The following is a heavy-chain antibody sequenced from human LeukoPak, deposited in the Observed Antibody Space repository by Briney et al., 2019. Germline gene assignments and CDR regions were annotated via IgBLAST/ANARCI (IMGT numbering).Heavy chain of an antibody. J-gene: IGHJ5*02. CDR1: GGSFRGYY. V-gene: IGHV4-34*01. D-gene: IGHD1-1*01. CDR2: INHRGRT. Sequence: SETLSLTCAVYGGSFRGYYWNWIRQPPGKGLESIAEINHRGRTIYNPSLRSRVTISVDTSKNQFSSKLSSVTAADTAMYYCAREGDTTVRWLDPWGQGILITVSS. CDR3: AREGDTTVRWLDP.